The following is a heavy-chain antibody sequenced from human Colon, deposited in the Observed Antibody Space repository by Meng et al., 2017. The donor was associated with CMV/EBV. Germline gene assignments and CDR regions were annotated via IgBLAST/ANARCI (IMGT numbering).Heavy chain of an antibody. CDR1: GGSISNNY. D-gene: IGHD1-1*01. CDR3: AGLYGTYFSSWFDP. CDR2: TFHTGST. J-gene: IGHJ5*02. Sequence: GSLRLSCTVSGGSISNNYWIRQTPGKGLEWIGYTFHTGSTNYNPSLRGRVSMSVDTSKNQVSLKLNSVTAADTAVYYCAGLYGTYFSSWFDPWGQGTLVTVSS. V-gene: IGHV4-59*01.